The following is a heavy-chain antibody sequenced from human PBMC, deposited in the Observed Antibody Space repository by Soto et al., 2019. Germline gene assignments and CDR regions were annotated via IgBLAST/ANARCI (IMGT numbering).Heavy chain of an antibody. D-gene: IGHD6-6*01. CDR1: GFTFSSYA. CDR2: MSGIGGNT. Sequence: GGSLRLSCAASGFTFSSYAMSWVRQAPGKGLEWVSSMSGIGGNTYYADPAKGRFTISRDSSKNTLYVQLNSLRAEDTAVYYCAKSRGGIAARNYYYYGMDVWGQGTTVTVSS. V-gene: IGHV3-23*01. CDR3: AKSRGGIAARNYYYYGMDV. J-gene: IGHJ6*02.